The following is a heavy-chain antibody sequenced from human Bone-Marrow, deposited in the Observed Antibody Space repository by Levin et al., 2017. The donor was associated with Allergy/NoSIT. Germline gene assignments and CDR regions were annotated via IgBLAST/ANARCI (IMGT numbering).Heavy chain of an antibody. V-gene: IGHV3-53*01. CDR3: AAGRRGHIYGCPFDC. D-gene: IGHD5-18*01. J-gene: IGHJ4*02. CDR1: GFIVTNEY. Sequence: GESLKISCAASGFIVTNEYMSWVRQAPGKGLEWVPIIYSGDITYSADSVKGRFTVSRDNSKNTLYLQMNSLRVEDTAVYYCAAGRRGHIYGCPFDCWGQGTLVTVSS. CDR2: IYSGDIT.